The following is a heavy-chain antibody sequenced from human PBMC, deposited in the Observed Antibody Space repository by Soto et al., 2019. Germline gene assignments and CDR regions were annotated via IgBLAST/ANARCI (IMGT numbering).Heavy chain of an antibody. V-gene: IGHV3-53*02. CDR1: GFIVGSDS. Sequence: EVQLVETGGGLIQPGGSLRLSCAASGFIVGSDSISWVRQAPGKGLEWVSIIYTGGGAYYADSVKGRFTISRDTSKNTLYLQMHSLRVEDTAVYYCAREKSDYVWGSYRLWGQGTLVTVSS. D-gene: IGHD3-16*01. CDR3: AREKSDYVWGSYRL. J-gene: IGHJ4*02. CDR2: IYTGGGA.